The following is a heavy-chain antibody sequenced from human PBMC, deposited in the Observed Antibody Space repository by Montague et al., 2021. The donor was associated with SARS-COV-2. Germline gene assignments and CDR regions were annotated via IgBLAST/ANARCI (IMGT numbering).Heavy chain of an antibody. V-gene: IGHV4-34*01. CDR1: GGSFSNYY. D-gene: IGHD2-2*01. J-gene: IGHJ3*02. CDR2: VNQSGTT. CDR3: AGGRRPVVVPGAGPAGRAFDI. Sequence: SETLSLTCVVSGGSFSNYYWSWIRQPPGKGLEWIGEVNQSGTTIYNPSAKSGVTITADASKNQFYLRLNSVTAADTAVYYCAGGRRPVVVPGAGPAGRAFDIWGQGTMVTVSS.